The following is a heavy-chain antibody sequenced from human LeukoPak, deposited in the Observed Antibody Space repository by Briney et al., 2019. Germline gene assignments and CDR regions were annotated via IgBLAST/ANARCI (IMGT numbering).Heavy chain of an antibody. Sequence: SQTLSLTCAISGDSVSNDNAVWNWIRQSPSRGLEWLGRTYYGSRWNYDYAGSVKGRMTINPDTSKNQFSLQLNSVAPEDTALYYCARGLLATGFDPWGQGTLVTVSS. CDR1: GDSVSNDNAV. CDR3: ARGLLATGFDP. J-gene: IGHJ5*02. V-gene: IGHV6-1*01. D-gene: IGHD5-12*01. CDR2: TYYGSRWNY.